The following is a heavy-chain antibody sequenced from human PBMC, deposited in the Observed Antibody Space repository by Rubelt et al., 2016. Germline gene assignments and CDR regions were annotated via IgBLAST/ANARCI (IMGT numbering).Heavy chain of an antibody. D-gene: IGHD3-10*01. J-gene: IGHJ3*02. CDR3: ASPLVTMVRGVIITPHPDAFDI. CDR2: IYTSGST. Sequence: GRIYTSGSTNYNPSLKSRVTMSVDTSKNQFSLKLSSVTAADTAGYYCASPLVTMVRGVIITPHPDAFDIWGQGTMVTVSS. V-gene: IGHV4-4*07.